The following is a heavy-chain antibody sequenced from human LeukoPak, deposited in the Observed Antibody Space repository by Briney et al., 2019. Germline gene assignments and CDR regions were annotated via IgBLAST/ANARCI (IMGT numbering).Heavy chain of an antibody. V-gene: IGHV3-33*01. CDR2: TWYDGSNK. D-gene: IGHD3-22*01. Sequence: PGGSLRLSCAASGFTFSSYGMHWVRQAPGKGLEWVAVTWYDGSNKYYVDSVQGRFTISRDNSKNTLYLQMSSLRAEDTAVYYCARGDYYDSSGYYFPDAFDIWGQGTMVTVSS. J-gene: IGHJ3*02. CDR1: GFTFSSYG. CDR3: ARGDYYDSSGYYFPDAFDI.